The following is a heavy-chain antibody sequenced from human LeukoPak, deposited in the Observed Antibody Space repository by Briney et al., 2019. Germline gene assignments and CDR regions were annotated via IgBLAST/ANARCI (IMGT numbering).Heavy chain of an antibody. CDR3: ARGLGSGTYTDFYMDV. Sequence: PGGSLRLSCAPSGLSVSSSYMSWVRQAPGKGLEWVSIIYTEGTTYYADSVKGRFTISRDDSKNTVYLQMDSLTAEDTAVYYCARGLGSGTYTDFYMDVWAKGTTVTVSS. V-gene: IGHV3-53*01. CDR2: IYTEGTT. D-gene: IGHD3-10*01. CDR1: GLSVSSSY. J-gene: IGHJ6*03.